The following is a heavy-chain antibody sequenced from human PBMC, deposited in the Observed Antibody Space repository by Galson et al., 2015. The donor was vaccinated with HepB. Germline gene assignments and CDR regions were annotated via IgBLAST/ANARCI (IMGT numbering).Heavy chain of an antibody. J-gene: IGHJ6*03. V-gene: IGHV3-23*01. Sequence: SLRLSCAASGFTFSSYAMSWVRQAPGKGLEWVSAISGSGGSTYYADSVKGRFTISRDNSKNTLYLQMNSLRAEDTAVYYCAKNPYCSSTSCYGYYYYYYMDVWGKGTTVTVSS. D-gene: IGHD2-2*01. CDR2: ISGSGGST. CDR1: GFTFSSYA. CDR3: AKNPYCSSTSCYGYYYYYYMDV.